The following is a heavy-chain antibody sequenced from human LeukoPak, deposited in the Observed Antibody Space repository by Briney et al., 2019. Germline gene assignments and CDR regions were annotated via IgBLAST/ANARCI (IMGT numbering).Heavy chain of an antibody. CDR2: LIPIFGTA. D-gene: IGHD4-11*01. CDR1: GGTFSSYA. J-gene: IGHJ6*03. CDR3: ARAADPSTVTTDTYYYYYMDV. Sequence: SVKVSCKASGGTFSSYAISWVRQAPGQGLEWMGGLIPIFGTANYAQKFQGRVTITTDESTSTAYMELSSLRSEDTAVYYCARAADPSTVTTDTYYYYYMDVWGKGTTVTVSS. V-gene: IGHV1-69*05.